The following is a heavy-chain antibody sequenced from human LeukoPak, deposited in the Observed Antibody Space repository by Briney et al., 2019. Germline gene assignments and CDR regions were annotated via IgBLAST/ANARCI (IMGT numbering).Heavy chain of an antibody. CDR3: ARREVTTGYFFDY. V-gene: IGHV4-39*01. J-gene: IGHJ4*02. CDR1: GGSISSYF. Sequence: NPSETLSLTCTVSGGSISSYFWGWIRQPPGKGLEWIGTIYYSGSTYYNPSLKSRVTISVDTSKNQFSLKLSSVTAADTAVYYCARREVTTGYFFDYWGQGTLITVSS. D-gene: IGHD4-17*01. CDR2: IYYSGST.